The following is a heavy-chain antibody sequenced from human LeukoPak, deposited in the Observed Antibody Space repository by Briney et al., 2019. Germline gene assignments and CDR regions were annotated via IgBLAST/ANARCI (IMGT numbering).Heavy chain of an antibody. D-gene: IGHD4-17*01. CDR1: GFTFSSYA. CDR2: ISDSANRI. Sequence: PGGSLRLSCAASGFTFSSYAMSWVRQAPGKGLEWVSSISDSANRIYYADSVKGRFTISRGNSKNTLFLQMNSLRAEDTAVYYCAKDFRASGDYHLFDYWGQGTLVTVSS. CDR3: AKDFRASGDYHLFDY. J-gene: IGHJ4*02. V-gene: IGHV3-23*01.